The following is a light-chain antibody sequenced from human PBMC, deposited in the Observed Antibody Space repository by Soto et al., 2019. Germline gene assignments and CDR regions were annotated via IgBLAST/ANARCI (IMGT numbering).Light chain of an antibody. J-gene: IGLJ2*01. Sequence: SYELTQPPSVSVSPGQTASITCSGDKLGNKYVSWYQQKSGQSPVLVIYEDTKRPSGIPERFSSSNSGSTATLTISGTQAIDEADYYCQAWDSSTGVFGGGTKLTVL. CDR1: KLGNKY. CDR3: QAWDSSTGV. CDR2: EDT. V-gene: IGLV3-1*01.